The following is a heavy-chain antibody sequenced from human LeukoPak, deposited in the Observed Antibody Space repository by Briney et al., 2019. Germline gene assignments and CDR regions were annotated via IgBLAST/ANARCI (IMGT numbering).Heavy chain of an antibody. D-gene: IGHD2-8*02. CDR1: GYTFTSYG. J-gene: IGHJ6*02. Sequence: GASVKVSCRASGYTFTSYGISWVRQAPGQGLEWMGWINAYNDNTNYAQKFQERVTITRDMSTSTAYMELSSLRSEDTAVYYCAASFWSPNLPGYYYGMDVWGQGTTVTVSS. V-gene: IGHV1-18*01. CDR3: AASFWSPNLPGYYYGMDV. CDR2: INAYNDNT.